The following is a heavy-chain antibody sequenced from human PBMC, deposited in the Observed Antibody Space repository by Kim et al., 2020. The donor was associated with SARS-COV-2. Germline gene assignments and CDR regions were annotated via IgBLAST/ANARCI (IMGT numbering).Heavy chain of an antibody. CDR1: GGSISSDNF. D-gene: IGHD2-2*01. CDR3: ARRPGDAGLFSFDP. V-gene: IGHV4-4*02. J-gene: IGHJ5*02. Sequence: SETLSLTCTVSGGSISSDNFWSWVRQPPGKGLQWIGDIYHSQSPDYNPSLKSRVSISIDTSKNQFSLKLTSVTAADTAVYYCARRPGDAGLFSFDPWGQGTLVIVSS. CDR2: IYHSQSP.